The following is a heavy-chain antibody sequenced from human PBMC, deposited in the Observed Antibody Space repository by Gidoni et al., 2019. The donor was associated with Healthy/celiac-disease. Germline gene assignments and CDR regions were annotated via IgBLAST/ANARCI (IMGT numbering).Heavy chain of an antibody. Sequence: QVQLQESCPGLVQPSEPLSLTCTFSGGPISSSYWSWSRQPPGKGLEWIGYIYYSGSTNYNPSLKSRVTISVDTSKNQFSLKLSSVTAADTAVYYWARDANSSGWSYYYYGMDVWGQGTTVTVSS. CDR3: ARDANSSGWSYYYYGMDV. CDR2: IYYSGST. V-gene: IGHV4-59*01. J-gene: IGHJ6*02. D-gene: IGHD6-19*01. CDR1: GGPISSSY.